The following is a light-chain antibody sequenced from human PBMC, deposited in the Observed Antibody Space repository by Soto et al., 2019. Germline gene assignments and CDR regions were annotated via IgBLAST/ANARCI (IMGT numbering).Light chain of an antibody. J-gene: IGLJ2*01. CDR3: SSYTTSNSFIL. V-gene: IGLV2-14*01. CDR2: EVS. Sequence: QSALTQPASVSGSPGQSITISCTGTSSDIGNYDFVSWYQQLPGTAPKAMIYEVSSRPSGVSNRFSGAKSGNTASLTISGLQDDDEDYYYCSSYTTSNSFILFGGGTKLTVL. CDR1: SSDIGNYDF.